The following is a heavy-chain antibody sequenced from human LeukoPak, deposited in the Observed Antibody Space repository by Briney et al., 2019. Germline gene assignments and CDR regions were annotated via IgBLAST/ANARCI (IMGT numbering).Heavy chain of an antibody. D-gene: IGHD3-16*01. CDR1: GYSISSGYY. V-gene: IGHV4-38-2*02. Sequence: SETLSLTCTVSGYSISSGYYWGWIRQPPGKGLEWIGSIYHSGSTYYNPSLKSRVTISVDTSKNQFSLKLSSVTAADTAVYYCARDLSGFGACDYWGQGTLVTVSS. CDR2: IYHSGST. J-gene: IGHJ4*02. CDR3: ARDLSGFGACDY.